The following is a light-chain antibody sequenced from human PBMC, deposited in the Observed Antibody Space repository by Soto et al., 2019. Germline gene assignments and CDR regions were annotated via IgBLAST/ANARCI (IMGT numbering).Light chain of an antibody. CDR3: QQYDIWPPLT. V-gene: IGKV3D-15*01. Sequence: EIVMTQSPATLSVSPGERATLSCRASQSVSSNLAWYQQKPGQAPRLLIYGTFTRATGIPARFSGSGSGTEFTLTISSLQSEDFAVYYCQQYDIWPPLTFGGGTKVDI. J-gene: IGKJ4*01. CDR1: QSVSSN. CDR2: GTF.